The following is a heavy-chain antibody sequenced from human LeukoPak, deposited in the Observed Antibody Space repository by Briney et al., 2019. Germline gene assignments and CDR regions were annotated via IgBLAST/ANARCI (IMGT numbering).Heavy chain of an antibody. CDR1: DFSFITYA. V-gene: IGHV3-23*01. CDR2: ITGRGDAT. CDR3: ARDRLHYVEYEKTFDY. J-gene: IGHJ4*02. D-gene: IGHD4-17*01. Sequence: PGGSLRLSCAASDFSFITYAMSWVRQAPGKGLEWVSTITGRGDATYYADSVKGRFTISRDNSKNTLSLQMNSLTADDTAVYYCARDRLHYVEYEKTFDYWGQGTLVTVSS.